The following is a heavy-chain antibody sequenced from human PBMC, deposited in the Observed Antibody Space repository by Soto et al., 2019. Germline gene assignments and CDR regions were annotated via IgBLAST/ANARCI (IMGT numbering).Heavy chain of an antibody. CDR2: IDPSDSYT. CDR1: GYSFTSYW. D-gene: IGHD3-22*01. J-gene: IGHJ4*02. Sequence: GESVKICCXGSGYSFTSYWISWVRQMPGKGLERMGRIDPSDSYTNYSPSFQGHVTLSADKSISTAYLQWSSLKASDTAMYYCARQSYYDSSGYYRYWGQGTLVTVSS. CDR3: ARQSYYDSSGYYRY. V-gene: IGHV5-10-1*01.